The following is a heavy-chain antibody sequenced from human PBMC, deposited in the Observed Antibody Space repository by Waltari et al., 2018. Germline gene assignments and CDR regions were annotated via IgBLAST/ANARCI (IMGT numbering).Heavy chain of an antibody. Sequence: QVQLVQSGAEVKKPGASVKVSCKASGYTFSYFYMHWVRQAPGQGLEWMGIINPSGGSTSYAQKFQGRVTMTRDTSTSTVYMELSSLRSEDTAVYYCVRSATTVVSPDYWGQGTLVTVSS. CDR2: INPSGGST. J-gene: IGHJ4*02. CDR1: GYTFSYFY. D-gene: IGHD4-17*01. CDR3: VRSATTVVSPDY. V-gene: IGHV1-46*01.